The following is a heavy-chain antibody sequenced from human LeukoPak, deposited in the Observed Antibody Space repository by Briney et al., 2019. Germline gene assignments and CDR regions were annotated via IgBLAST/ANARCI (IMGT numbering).Heavy chain of an antibody. V-gene: IGHV3-48*02. D-gene: IGHD1-26*01. J-gene: IGHJ3*02. CDR3: AREPVGAHAFDI. Sequence: PGGSLRLSCAASGVIFSVYNMNWVRQAPGKGLDWVSYISTSSSSIKYADSVKGRFTISRDNAKNSLYLQMNSLRDEDTAVYYCAREPVGAHAFDIWGQGTVVTVSS. CDR2: ISTSSSSI. CDR1: GVIFSVYN.